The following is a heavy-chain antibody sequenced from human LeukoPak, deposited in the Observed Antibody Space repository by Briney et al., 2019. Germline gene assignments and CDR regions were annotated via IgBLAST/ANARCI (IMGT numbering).Heavy chain of an antibody. D-gene: IGHD3-22*01. Sequence: SETLSLTCTVSGGSISSSSYYWGWIRQPPGKGLEWIGSIYYSGSTSYNSSLKSRVTISVDTSKNQFSPKLSSVTAADTAVYYCARGVTLIVVVIHDWYFDLWGRGTVFTVSP. CDR2: IYYSGST. V-gene: IGHV4-39*01. CDR1: GGSISSSSYY. CDR3: ARGVTLIVVVIHDWYFDL. J-gene: IGHJ2*01.